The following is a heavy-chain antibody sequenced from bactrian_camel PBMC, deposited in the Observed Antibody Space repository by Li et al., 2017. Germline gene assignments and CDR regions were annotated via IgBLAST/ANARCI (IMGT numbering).Heavy chain of an antibody. CDR1: GVTSGHFC. J-gene: IGHJ4*01. Sequence: HVQLVESGGGSVQSGGSLRLSCAASGVTSGHFCVTWFRQPPGKEREVVATISPTGSTSYDVNSVKGRFTISREMVNKVYLQMNSLEFEDSAMYYCAADRLCGNNWTFGLVTQVTVS. CDR2: ISPTGSTS. D-gene: IGHD8*01. V-gene: IGHV3S1*01.